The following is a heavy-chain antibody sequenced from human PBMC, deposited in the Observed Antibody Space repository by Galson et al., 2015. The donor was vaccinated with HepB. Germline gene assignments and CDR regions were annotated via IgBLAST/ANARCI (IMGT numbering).Heavy chain of an antibody. J-gene: IGHJ3*02. Sequence: SVKVSCKASGYTFTSYYMHWVRQAPGQGLEWMGIINPSGGSTSYAQKFQGRVTMTRDTSTTTVYMELNSLRAEDTAVYYCARDRVTSPFVVVVAAPAAFDIWGQGTMVTVSS. CDR1: GYTFTSYY. V-gene: IGHV1-46*01. CDR2: INPSGGST. D-gene: IGHD2-15*01. CDR3: ARDRVTSPFVVVVAAPAAFDI.